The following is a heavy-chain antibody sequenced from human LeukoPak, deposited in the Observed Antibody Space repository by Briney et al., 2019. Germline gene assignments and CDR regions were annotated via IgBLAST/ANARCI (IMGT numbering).Heavy chain of an antibody. Sequence: GGSLRLSCVASGFKYYIYAMHCVPQAPGKGLEWVSAICGSGDSTHYAPSVKGRLTISRDNSKNTIYFEISNLRGEETGVCYSARDRAPYVGIDKNWLDPWGKGTQLIVSS. CDR1: GFKYYIYA. V-gene: IGHV3-23*01. CDR2: ICGSGDST. CDR3: ARDRAPYVGIDKNWLDP. D-gene: IGHD3-10*02. J-gene: IGHJ5*02.